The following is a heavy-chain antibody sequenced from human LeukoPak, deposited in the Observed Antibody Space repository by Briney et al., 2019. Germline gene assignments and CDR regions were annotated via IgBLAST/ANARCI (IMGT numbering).Heavy chain of an antibody. Sequence: GGSLRLSCAASGFTFSDYYMSWIRQAPGKGLEWVSYISSSGSTIYYADSVKGRFTISRDNAKNSLYLQMNSLRADDTAVYYCARDRRWRRDSKTPYYYYGMDVWGQGTTVTVS. CDR2: ISSSGSTI. D-gene: IGHD5-24*01. CDR3: ARDRRWRRDSKTPYYYYGMDV. J-gene: IGHJ6*02. CDR1: GFTFSDYY. V-gene: IGHV3-11*01.